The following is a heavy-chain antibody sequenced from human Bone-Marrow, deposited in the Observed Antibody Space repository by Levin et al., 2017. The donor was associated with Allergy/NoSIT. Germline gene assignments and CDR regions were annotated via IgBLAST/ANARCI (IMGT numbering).Heavy chain of an antibody. V-gene: IGHV4-38-2*02. J-gene: IGHJ3*02. CDR1: GASITATDH. Sequence: SETLSLTCILSGASITATDHYWIRQSPGKGLEWIGSILHNGIIHYRPTLSSRITISMDTPENKFPLRLSSVTAADSGVDDCARNVPGNYPSLGAFDMWGHGTQVTVSS. CDR2: ILHNGII. D-gene: IGHD1-7*01. CDR3: ARNVPGNYPSLGAFDM.